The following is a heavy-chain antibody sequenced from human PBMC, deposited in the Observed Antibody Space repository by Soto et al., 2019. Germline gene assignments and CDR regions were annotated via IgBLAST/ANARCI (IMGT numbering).Heavy chain of an antibody. CDR1: GGSISDTHV. V-gene: IGHV4-4*02. D-gene: IGHD1-1*01. Sequence: PSETLSLTCVVSGGSISDTHVWSWVRQPPGKGLEWIGEIFPSGTTDYNPSLKSRVTMSLRKSRNQLSLTLNSVTAADTAVYYCATEDSMNWTHDYWGHGILVT. CDR3: ATEDSMNWTHDY. CDR2: IFPSGTT. J-gene: IGHJ4*01.